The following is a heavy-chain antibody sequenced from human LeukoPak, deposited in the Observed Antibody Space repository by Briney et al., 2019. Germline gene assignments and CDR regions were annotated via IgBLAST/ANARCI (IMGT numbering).Heavy chain of an antibody. CDR1: GFIFTDYW. D-gene: IGHD5-18*01. CDR2: ISGDGRGT. Sequence: GGSLRLSCAASGFIFTDYWMHWVRQGPGKELVWVARISGDGRGTTYADSVKGRFTISRDNAKSTAFLQMKSLRAEDTAVYYCARGGYSAWGQGTLVTVSS. CDR3: ARGGYSA. J-gene: IGHJ5*02. V-gene: IGHV3-74*01.